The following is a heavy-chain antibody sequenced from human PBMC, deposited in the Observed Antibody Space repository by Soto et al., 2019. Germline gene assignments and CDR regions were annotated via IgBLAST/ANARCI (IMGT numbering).Heavy chain of an antibody. CDR1: GYTFTSYG. V-gene: IGHV1-18*01. J-gene: IGHJ5*02. CDR2: ISAYNGNT. CDR3: ARDTPGAWYNWNYGWFDP. Sequence: QVQLVQSGAEVKKPGASVKVSCKASGYTFTSYGISWVRQAPGQGLEWMGWISAYNGNTNYAQKRQGRITLTTDTSTSKAYMELSSLRPDDTAVYYCARDTPGAWYNWNYGWFDPWGQGTLVTVSS. D-gene: IGHD1-7*01.